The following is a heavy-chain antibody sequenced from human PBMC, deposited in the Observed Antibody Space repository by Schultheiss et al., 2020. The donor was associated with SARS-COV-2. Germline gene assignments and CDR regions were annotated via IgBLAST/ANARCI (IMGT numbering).Heavy chain of an antibody. CDR3: ARGGGSYYEPRDYYGMDV. CDR1: GGSISSYY. D-gene: IGHD1-26*01. Sequence: SETLSLTCTVSGGSISSYYWGWIRQPPGKGLEWIGSIYYSGSTYYNPSLKSRVTISVDTSKNQFSLKLSSVTAADTAVYYCARGGGSYYEPRDYYGMDVWGQGTTVTVSS. CDR2: IYYSGST. J-gene: IGHJ6*02. V-gene: IGHV4-39*07.